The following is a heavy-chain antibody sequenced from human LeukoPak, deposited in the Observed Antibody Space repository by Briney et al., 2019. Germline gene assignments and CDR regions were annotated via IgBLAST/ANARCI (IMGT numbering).Heavy chain of an antibody. CDR1: GYTFTGYY. V-gene: IGHV1-2*02. D-gene: IGHD4-17*01. Sequence: ASVKVSCKASGYTFTGYYIHWVRQAPGQGLEWMGWINPKSGGTHYAQNFQDRVTMTRDTSINTAYLELNRLRSDDTAVYYCARTLTTATWDFWGQGTLVTVSS. J-gene: IGHJ4*02. CDR3: ARTLTTATWDF. CDR2: INPKSGGT.